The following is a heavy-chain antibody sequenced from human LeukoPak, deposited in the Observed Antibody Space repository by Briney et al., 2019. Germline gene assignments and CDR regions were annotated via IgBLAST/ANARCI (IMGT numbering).Heavy chain of an antibody. D-gene: IGHD2-21*01. CDR3: ARVLANCGGDCHWGYYYYYMDV. V-gene: IGHV4-30-4*08. J-gene: IGHJ6*03. CDR2: IYYSGST. Sequence: SQTLSLTCTVSGGSISSGDYYWSWIRQPPGKGLEWIGYIYYSGSTYYNPSLKSRVTISVDTSKNQFSLKLSSVTAADTAVYYCARVLANCGGDCHWGYYYYYMDVWGKGTTVTVSS. CDR1: GGSISSGDYY.